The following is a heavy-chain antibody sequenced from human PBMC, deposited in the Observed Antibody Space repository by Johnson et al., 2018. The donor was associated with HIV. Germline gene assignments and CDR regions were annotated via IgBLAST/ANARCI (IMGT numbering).Heavy chain of an antibody. Sequence: VQLVESGGGLVQPGGSLRLSCAASGFTFSPYWVHWVRQAPGQGLVWVSSISWNSGCIGYADSVKGRFTISRDNAKNSLYLQMKSLRAEDTAVYYCARDQRGGYSYGDAFDFWGQGTVVSVST. J-gene: IGHJ3*01. D-gene: IGHD5-18*01. CDR3: ARDQRGGYSYGDAFDF. V-gene: IGHV3-74*01. CDR1: GFTFSPYW. CDR2: ISWNSGCI.